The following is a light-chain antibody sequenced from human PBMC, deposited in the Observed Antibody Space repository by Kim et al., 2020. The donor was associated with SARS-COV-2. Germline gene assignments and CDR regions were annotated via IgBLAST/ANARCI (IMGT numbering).Light chain of an antibody. CDR1: QSVSSS. CDR2: DAS. Sequence: SPGERATLSCRGSQSVSSSFAWYQQRPGPAPRLLIYDASISATGVPARFTGSGSGTEFTLTISSLQSEDFAVDFWQQYYTWSALTFGGGTKVDIK. V-gene: IGKV3D-15*01. J-gene: IGKJ4*01. CDR3: QQYYTWSALT.